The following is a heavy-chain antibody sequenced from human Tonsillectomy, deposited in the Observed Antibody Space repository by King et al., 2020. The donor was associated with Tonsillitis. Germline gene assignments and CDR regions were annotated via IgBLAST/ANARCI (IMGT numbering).Heavy chain of an antibody. V-gene: IGHV3-30-3*01. D-gene: IGHD1-1*01. J-gene: IGHJ4*02. CDR3: ERGGVGFSTIAVFDY. Sequence: VQLVESGGGVVQPGRSLRLSCAASGFTFSSYAMHWVRQAPGKGLEWVAVISYDGSNKYYADSVKGRFTISRDNSKNTLYLQMNSLRPDETAVYYCERGGVGFSTIAVFDYWGQGTLVTVSS. CDR1: GFTFSSYA. CDR2: ISYDGSNK.